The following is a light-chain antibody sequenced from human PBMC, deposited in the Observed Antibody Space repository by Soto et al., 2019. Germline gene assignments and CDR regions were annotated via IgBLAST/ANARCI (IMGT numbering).Light chain of an antibody. J-gene: IGLJ2*01. CDR2: GNS. V-gene: IGLV1-40*01. Sequence: QAVVTQPPSASGAPGQRVTISCTGSSSNIGAGYDVHWYQQLPGTAPKLLIYGNSNRPSGVPDRFSGSKSGTSASLAITGLQAEDEADYYCQSYDSSLSGVVFGGGTKLTVL. CDR1: SSNIGAGYD. CDR3: QSYDSSLSGVV.